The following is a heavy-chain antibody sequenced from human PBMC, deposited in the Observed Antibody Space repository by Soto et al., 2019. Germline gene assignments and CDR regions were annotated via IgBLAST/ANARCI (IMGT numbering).Heavy chain of an antibody. V-gene: IGHV4-31*03. CDR3: ARLRIATNNYKWFAY. Sequence: SETLSLTCSVSGAALNSGNYYWSWIRQVPGKGLEWIGHIYVTGAVDYNPSLRDRITISQDTSERQFSLNLRLVTAADTAVYYCARLRIATNNYKWFAYWGQGTLVTVSS. D-gene: IGHD2-21*01. CDR1: GAALNSGNYY. J-gene: IGHJ5*01. CDR2: IYVTGAV.